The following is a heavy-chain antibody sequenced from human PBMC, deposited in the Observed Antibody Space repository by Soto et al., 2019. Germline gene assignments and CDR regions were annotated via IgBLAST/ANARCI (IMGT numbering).Heavy chain of an antibody. CDR2: FDPEDGET. CDR3: AAGGTRWLHSPFDY. Sequence: QVQLVQSGAEVKKPGASVKVSCKVSGHTLTELSMHWVRLAPGKGLEWMGCFDPEDGETISAQKFQGRVTMTEDTSTDSAYLELSSLRSEDTAVYYWAAGGTRWLHSPFDYWGQGTLVTISS. J-gene: IGHJ4*02. V-gene: IGHV1-24*01. CDR1: GHTLTELS. D-gene: IGHD1-1*01.